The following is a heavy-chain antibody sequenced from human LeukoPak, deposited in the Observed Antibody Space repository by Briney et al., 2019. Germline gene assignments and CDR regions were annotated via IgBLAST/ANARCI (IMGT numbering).Heavy chain of an antibody. Sequence: PGGSLRLSCAASGFTFSSYSMNWVCQAPGKGLEWVSSISSSSSYIYYADSVKGRFTISRDNAKNSPYLQMNSLRAEDTAVYYCARDLEMATNIYDYWGQGTLVTVSS. D-gene: IGHD5-24*01. J-gene: IGHJ4*02. CDR1: GFTFSSYS. V-gene: IGHV3-21*01. CDR3: ARDLEMATNIYDY. CDR2: ISSSSSYI.